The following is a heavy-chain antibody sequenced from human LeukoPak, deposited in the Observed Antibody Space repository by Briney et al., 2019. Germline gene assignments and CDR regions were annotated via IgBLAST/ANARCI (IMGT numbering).Heavy chain of an antibody. J-gene: IGHJ5*02. V-gene: IGHV1-2*06. CDR3: ARDPYCGGDCYLAS. CDR2: INPNSGGT. CDR1: GYTFTGYY. D-gene: IGHD2-21*02. Sequence: ASVKVSCKASGYTFTGYYMHWVRQAPGQGLEWTGRINPNSGGTNYAQKFQGRVTMTRDTSISTAYMELSRLSSDDTAVYYCARDPYCGGDCYLASWGQGTLVTVSS.